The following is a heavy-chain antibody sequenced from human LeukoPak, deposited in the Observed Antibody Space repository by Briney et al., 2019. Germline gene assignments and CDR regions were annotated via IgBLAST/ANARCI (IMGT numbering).Heavy chain of an antibody. Sequence: SETLSLTCTVSGGSISSYYWSWIRQPPGKGLEWIGYIYYSGSTNYNPSLKSRVTISVDTSKNQFSLKLSSVTVADTAVYYCARMYSSSSNWFDPWGQGTLVTVSS. CDR2: IYYSGST. D-gene: IGHD6-6*01. CDR1: GGSISSYY. J-gene: IGHJ5*02. V-gene: IGHV4-59*08. CDR3: ARMYSSSSNWFDP.